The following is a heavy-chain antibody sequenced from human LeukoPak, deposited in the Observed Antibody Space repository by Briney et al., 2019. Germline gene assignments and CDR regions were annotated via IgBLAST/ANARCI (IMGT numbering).Heavy chain of an antibody. J-gene: IGHJ4*02. CDR3: AGTSSSWNAPGY. V-gene: IGHV3-74*01. CDR2: INSDGSST. CDR1: AFTFSSYW. D-gene: IGHD6-13*01. Sequence: PGGSLRLSCAASAFTFSSYWMHWVRQAPGKGLVWVSRINSDGSSTSYADSVKGRFTISRDNARNTLYLQMNSLRAEDTAVYYCAGTSSSWNAPGYWGQGTLVTVSS.